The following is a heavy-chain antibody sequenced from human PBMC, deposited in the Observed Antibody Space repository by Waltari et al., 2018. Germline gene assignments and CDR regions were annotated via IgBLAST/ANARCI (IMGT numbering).Heavy chain of an antibody. D-gene: IGHD3-10*01. Sequence: EVQLLESGGGLVQPGDSLRLSCEASGFTFSSSALSWVRQAPGKGLEWVSTISGSESSTYYADFMKSRFTISRDNSKNTLYLQMNSLSAEDTAVYYCAKSLFGTYADYWGQGTLVTVSS. CDR2: ISGSESST. CDR3: AKSLFGTYADY. CDR1: GFTFSSSA. V-gene: IGHV3-23*01. J-gene: IGHJ4*02.